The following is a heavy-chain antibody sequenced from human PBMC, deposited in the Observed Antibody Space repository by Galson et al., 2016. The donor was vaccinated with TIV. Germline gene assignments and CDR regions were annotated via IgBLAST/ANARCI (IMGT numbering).Heavy chain of an antibody. Sequence: SVKVSCKASGYNFPEFYLHWVRQAPGQGLEWMGWINPKNGDTNYAQKFQGRVTLTSDTSITTSFLDLKWLRPDDTAIYYCARRQHKWGWEALHWGQGTLVAVSS. D-gene: IGHD2-15*01. CDR3: ARRQHKWGWEALH. V-gene: IGHV1-2*02. CDR2: INPKNGDT. J-gene: IGHJ4*02. CDR1: GYNFPEFY.